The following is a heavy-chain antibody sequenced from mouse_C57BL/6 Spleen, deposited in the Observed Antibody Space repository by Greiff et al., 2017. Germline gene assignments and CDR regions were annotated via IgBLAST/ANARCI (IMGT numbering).Heavy chain of an antibody. V-gene: IGHV1-69*01. J-gene: IGHJ2*01. CDR1: GYTFTSYW. D-gene: IGHD4-1*01. CDR2: IDPSDSYT. CDR3: ASNWGFDY. Sequence: QVQLKQPGAELVMPGASVKLSCKASGYTFTSYWMHWVKQRPGQGLEWIGEIDPSDSYTNYNQKFKGKSTLTVDKSSSTAYMQLSSLTSEDSAVYYCASNWGFDYWGQGTTLTVSS.